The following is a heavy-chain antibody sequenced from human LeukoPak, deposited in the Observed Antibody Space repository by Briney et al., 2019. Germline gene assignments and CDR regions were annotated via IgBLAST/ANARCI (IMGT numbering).Heavy chain of an antibody. J-gene: IGHJ4*02. CDR3: AQYCSSTSCYPYYFDY. CDR1: GGTFSSYA. D-gene: IGHD2-2*01. V-gene: IGHV1-69*13. CDR2: IIPIFGTA. Sequence: VASVKVSCKASGGTFSSYAISWVRQAPGQGLEWMGGIIPIFGTANYAQKFQGRVTITADESTSTAYMELSGLRSEDTAVYYCAQYCSSTSCYPYYFDYWGQGTLVTVSS.